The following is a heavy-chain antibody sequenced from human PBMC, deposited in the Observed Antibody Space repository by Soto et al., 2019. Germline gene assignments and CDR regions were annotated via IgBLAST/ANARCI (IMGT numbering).Heavy chain of an antibody. J-gene: IGHJ4*02. V-gene: IGHV3-30*03. CDR3: ARDYYKYYDSTGYHFDY. CDR2: ISYDGSDK. Sequence: GGSLRLSCAASGFTFRNYGMNWVRQAPGKGLEWVALISYDGSDKDYADSVKGRFTISRDNSRNTLFLQMNSLRAEDTAVYYCARDYYKYYDSTGYHFDYWGQGTLVTVSS. CDR1: GFTFRNYG. D-gene: IGHD3-22*01.